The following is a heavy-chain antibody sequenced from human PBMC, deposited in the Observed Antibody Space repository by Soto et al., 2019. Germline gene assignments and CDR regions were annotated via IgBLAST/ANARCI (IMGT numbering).Heavy chain of an antibody. CDR2: ISYTGNT. J-gene: IGHJ5*02. D-gene: IGHD5-12*01. CDR1: GDSLNSGSFY. CDR3: ARRPYSGYLESYNWFDP. Sequence: PSETLSLTCTVSGDSLNSGSFYWTWIRHHPEKGLEWIGFISYTGNTDQSPSLKSRVSISADTSKNQFSLNLASVTAADTAVYYCARRPYSGYLESYNWFDPWGQGTLVTVSS. V-gene: IGHV4-31*03.